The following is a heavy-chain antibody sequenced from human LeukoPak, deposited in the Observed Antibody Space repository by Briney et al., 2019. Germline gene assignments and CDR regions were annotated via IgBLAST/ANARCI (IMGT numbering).Heavy chain of an antibody. CDR1: GGTFSSYA. J-gene: IGHJ4*02. Sequence: GSPVKVSCKASGGTFSSYAISWVRQAPGQGLEWMGGIIPIFGTANYAQKFQGRVTITADKSTSTAYMELRSLRSDDTAVYYCARAGHRKYYYDNAYDYWGQGTLVTVSS. CDR2: IIPIFGTA. V-gene: IGHV1-69*06. CDR3: ARAGHRKYYYDNAYDY. D-gene: IGHD3-22*01.